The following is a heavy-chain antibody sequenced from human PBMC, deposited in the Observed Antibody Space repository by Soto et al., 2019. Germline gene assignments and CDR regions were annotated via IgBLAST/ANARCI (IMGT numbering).Heavy chain of an antibody. J-gene: IGHJ6*02. D-gene: IGHD6-6*01. CDR1: GYTFTSFG. V-gene: IGHV1-18*04. CDR3: ARDKPQQIVGYNYYYGMDV. Sequence: ASVKVSFKASGYTFTSFGVSWVRQVPVQGLEWMGWISGYNGDTDYAQKFQGRVTMTTDRYTSTAYMEVRSLRSDDTAVYYCARDKPQQIVGYNYYYGMDVWGQGTTVTVSS. CDR2: ISGYNGDT.